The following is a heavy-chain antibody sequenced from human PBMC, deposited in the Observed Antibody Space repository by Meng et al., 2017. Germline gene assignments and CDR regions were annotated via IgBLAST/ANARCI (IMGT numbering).Heavy chain of an antibody. CDR1: GYTFTGYY. CDR2: INPNSGGT. Sequence: ASVKVSCKASGYTFTGYYMHWVRQAPGQGLEWMGWINPNSGGTNYAQKFQGRVTMTRDTSISTAYMELSRLRSDDTAVYHCARDWDIVVVPAAMPDYWGQGTLVTVSS. J-gene: IGHJ4*02. CDR3: ARDWDIVVVPAAMPDY. V-gene: IGHV1-2*02. D-gene: IGHD2-2*01.